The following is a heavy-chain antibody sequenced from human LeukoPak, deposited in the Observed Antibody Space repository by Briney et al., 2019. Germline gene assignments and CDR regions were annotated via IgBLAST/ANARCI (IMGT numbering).Heavy chain of an antibody. Sequence: PGGSLRLSCAASGFTFSNYAMNWVRQAPGKALEWVSAIRDRDGSTYYADSVKGRFTISRDNSNNMLYLQMNSLRAEDTAIYYSAKSRGGYSYGKVDYWGQGTLVTVSS. V-gene: IGHV3-23*01. CDR3: AKSRGGYSYGKVDY. CDR1: GFTFSNYA. CDR2: IRDRDGST. J-gene: IGHJ4*02. D-gene: IGHD5-18*01.